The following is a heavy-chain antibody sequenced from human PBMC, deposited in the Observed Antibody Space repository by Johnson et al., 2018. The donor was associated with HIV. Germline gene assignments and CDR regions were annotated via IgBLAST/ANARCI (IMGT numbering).Heavy chain of an antibody. Sequence: VQLVESGGGLIQPGGSLRLSCAASGFTVSSNYMSWVRQAPGQGLEWVGVIGGSGGSTYYADDVKGRLTIYRDNFKNKLYLQMNGLRPEDTAVYYCAKPPSMGADAFDIWGHVTMVTVSS. CDR1: GFTVSSNY. D-gene: IGHD3-16*01. J-gene: IGHJ3*02. CDR2: IGGSGGST. V-gene: IGHV3-66*03. CDR3: AKPPSMGADAFDI.